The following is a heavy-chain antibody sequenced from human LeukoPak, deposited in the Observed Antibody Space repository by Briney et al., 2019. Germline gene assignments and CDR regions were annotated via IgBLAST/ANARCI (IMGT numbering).Heavy chain of an antibody. J-gene: IGHJ4*02. D-gene: IGHD6-19*01. CDR3: ATLAVAGTTHYYFDY. CDR2: FDPEDGET. V-gene: IGHV1-24*01. Sequence: ASVKVSCKVSGYTLTELSMHWVRQAPGKGLEWMGGFDPEDGETIYAQKFQGRVTTTEDTSTDTAYMELSSLRSEDTAVYYCATLAVAGTTHYYFDYWGQGTLVTVSS. CDR1: GYTLTELS.